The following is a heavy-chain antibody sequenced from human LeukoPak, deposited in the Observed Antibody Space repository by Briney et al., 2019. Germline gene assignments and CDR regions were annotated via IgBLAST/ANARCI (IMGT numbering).Heavy chain of an antibody. J-gene: IGHJ5*02. CDR1: GGSISSYY. D-gene: IGHD4-11*01. V-gene: IGHV4-59*01. CDR3: ARDDYSNPGWFDP. Sequence: SETLSLTCTVSGGSISSYYWSWIRQPPAKGLEWIGYIYYSGSTNYNPSLKIRVTISVSTSKIQFSLKLSSVTAADTAVYYCARDDYSNPGWFDPWGKGTLVTVSS. CDR2: IYYSGST.